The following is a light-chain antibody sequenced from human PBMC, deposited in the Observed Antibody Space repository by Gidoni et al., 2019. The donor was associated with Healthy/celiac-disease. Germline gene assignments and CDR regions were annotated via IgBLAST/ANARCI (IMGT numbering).Light chain of an antibody. CDR1: SSNLGAGYD. V-gene: IGLV1-40*01. Sequence: QSMLTQPPSVSGAPGQGVTISCTGSSSNLGAGYDLPWYQQLPGTAPKLLIYVNTNRPSGVPDRFSGSKSGTSASLAITGLQAEDEADYYCQSYDSSLSAWVFGGGTKLTVL. CDR3: QSYDSSLSAWV. CDR2: VNT. J-gene: IGLJ3*02.